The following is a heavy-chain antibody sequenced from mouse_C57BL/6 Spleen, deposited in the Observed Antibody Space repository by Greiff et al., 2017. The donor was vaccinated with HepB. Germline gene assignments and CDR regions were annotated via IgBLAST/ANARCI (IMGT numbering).Heavy chain of an antibody. D-gene: IGHD2-1*01. CDR3: ASSGYYGNYGGDYDY. V-gene: IGHV1-74*01. CDR2: IHPSDSDT. CDR1: GFTFTSYW. Sequence: QVQLQQSGAELVKPGASVKVSCTASGFTFTSYWMHWVQQRPGQGLEWFGRIHPSDSDTNYTQKFKGKATLTVDKSSSTAYMQLSSLTSEDSAVYYCASSGYYGNYGGDYDYWGQGTTVTVSS. J-gene: IGHJ2*01.